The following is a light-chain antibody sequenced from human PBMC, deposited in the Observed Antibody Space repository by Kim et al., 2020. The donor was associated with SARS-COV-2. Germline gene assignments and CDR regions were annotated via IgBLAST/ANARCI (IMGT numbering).Light chain of an antibody. J-gene: IGLJ2*01. V-gene: IGLV4-69*02. Sequence: QLVLTQSPSASASLGASVKLTCTLSSGHNNYAIAWHQQQPETGPRYLMKLNSDGTHTNGDGIPDRFSGSSAGAERYLIISSLQSDDEADYYCQTWGTGIWIFGGGTKLTVL. CDR3: QTWGTGIWI. CDR1: SGHNNYA. CDR2: LNSDGTH.